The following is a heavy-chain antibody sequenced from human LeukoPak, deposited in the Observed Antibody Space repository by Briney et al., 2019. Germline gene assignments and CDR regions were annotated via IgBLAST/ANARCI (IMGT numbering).Heavy chain of an antibody. V-gene: IGHV3-13*04. CDR2: INSADDT. D-gene: IGHD3-10*01. J-gene: IGHJ3*01. CDR3: ARAFGWGVDF. Sequence: PGGSLRLSCAASGLTFSMYDMHWVRQVPGKGLEWVSAINSADDTYYAGSVKGRFTISRENAKNSLYLQMNSLRAGDTAVYYCARAFGWGVDFWGQGTMVTASS. CDR1: GLTFSMYD.